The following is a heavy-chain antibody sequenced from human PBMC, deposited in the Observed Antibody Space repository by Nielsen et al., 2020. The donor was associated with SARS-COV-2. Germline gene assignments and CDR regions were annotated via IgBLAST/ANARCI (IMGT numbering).Heavy chain of an antibody. CDR1: GGSISTYY. D-gene: IGHD3-16*01. V-gene: IGHV4-59*08. J-gene: IGHJ2*01. CDR2: VSYSGRT. CDR3: ARQRGRGWYFDL. Sequence: SETLSLTCTVSGGSISTYYWSWIRQSPGKGVEWIARVSYSGRTDYNPSLSLERRVTISVDTSKNQVSLQLSSVTAADTALYYCARQRGRGWYFDLWGRGTLVTVSS.